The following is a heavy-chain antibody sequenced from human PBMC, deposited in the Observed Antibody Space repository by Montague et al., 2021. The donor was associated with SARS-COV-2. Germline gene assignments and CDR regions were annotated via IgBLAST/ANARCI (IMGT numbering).Heavy chain of an antibody. CDR1: GDSVSRNSAA. CDR2: TYYRSKWYN. J-gene: IGHJ4*02. CDR3: ARTSASSDY. D-gene: IGHD1-26*01. V-gene: IGHV6-1*01. Sequence: CAISGDSVSRNSAAWNWIRQSPSRGLEWLGRTYYRSKWYNDYAVSVKSRITINPDTSKNQISLQLNSVTLEDTAAYYCARTSASSDYWGQGTLVTVSS.